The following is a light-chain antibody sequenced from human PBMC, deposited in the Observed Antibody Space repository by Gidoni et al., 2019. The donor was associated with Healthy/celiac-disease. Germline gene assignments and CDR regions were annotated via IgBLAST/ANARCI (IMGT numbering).Light chain of an antibody. CDR3: QQYYNLPA. V-gene: IGKV1-33*01. CDR1: QDISKY. CDR2: DAS. Sequence: DIQMTQSPSSLSASVGVRVTITCQESQDISKYLNWYQQKPGKAPKLLIYDASNMETGVPSRFSGSGSGTDFTFTISNLQPEDIATYYCQQYYNLPAFGGGTKVEIK. J-gene: IGKJ4*01.